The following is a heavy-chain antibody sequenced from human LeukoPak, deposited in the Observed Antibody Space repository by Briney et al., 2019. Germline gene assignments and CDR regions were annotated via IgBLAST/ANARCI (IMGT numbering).Heavy chain of an antibody. CDR3: AREGHYDFDPNNGNAFDI. D-gene: IGHD3-3*01. CDR1: GYTFTGYY. J-gene: IGHJ3*02. CDR2: INPNSGGT. V-gene: IGHV1-2*02. Sequence: ASVKVSCKASGYTFTGYYMHWVRQAPGQGLEWMGWINPNSGGTNYAQKFQGRVTMTRDTSISTAYMELSRLRSDDTAVYYCAREGHYDFDPNNGNAFDIWGQGTMVTVSS.